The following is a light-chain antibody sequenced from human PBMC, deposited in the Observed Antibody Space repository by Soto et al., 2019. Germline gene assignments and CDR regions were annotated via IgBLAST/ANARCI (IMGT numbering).Light chain of an antibody. J-gene: IGKJ3*01. CDR1: QSVSSSY. V-gene: IGKV3-20*01. CDR2: GAS. Sequence: EIVLTQSPGTLSLSPGERATLSYRASQSVSSSYLAWYQQKPGQAPRLLIYGASSRATGIPDRFSGSGSGTDFTLTISRLEPEDFAVYYCQQYGSSPRSLFTFGPGTKVDIK. CDR3: QQYGSSPRSLFT.